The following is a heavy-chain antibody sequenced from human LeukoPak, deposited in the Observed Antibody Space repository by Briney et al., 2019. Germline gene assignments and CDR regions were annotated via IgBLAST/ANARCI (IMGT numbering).Heavy chain of an antibody. J-gene: IGHJ5*02. CDR1: GFTFSSYS. Sequence: GGSLRLSCAASGFTFSSYSMNWVRQAPGKGLEWVSSISSSSSYIYYADSVKGRFSISRDNAKNSVYLQMTNLRVEDTAVYYCARGYCVNTRCYGNWFDPWGQGTLVSVSS. D-gene: IGHD2-2*01. V-gene: IGHV3-21*01. CDR3: ARGYCVNTRCYGNWFDP. CDR2: ISSSSSYI.